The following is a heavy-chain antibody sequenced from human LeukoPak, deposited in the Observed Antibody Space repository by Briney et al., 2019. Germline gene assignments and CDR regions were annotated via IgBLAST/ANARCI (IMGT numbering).Heavy chain of an antibody. J-gene: IGHJ4*02. CDR1: GFTFSSYS. D-gene: IGHD3-16*02. CDR2: ISSSSSTI. V-gene: IGHV3-48*01. CDR3: AKPYDYVWGSYRDVYYFDY. Sequence: GGSLRLSCAACGFTFSSYSMNWVRQAPGKGLEWVSYISSSSSTIYYADSVKGRFTISRDNAKNSLYLQMNSLRAEDTAVYYCAKPYDYVWGSYRDVYYFDYWGQGTLVTVSS.